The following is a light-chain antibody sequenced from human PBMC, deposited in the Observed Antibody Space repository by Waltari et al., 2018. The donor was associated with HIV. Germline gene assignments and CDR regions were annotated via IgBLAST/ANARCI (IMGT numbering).Light chain of an antibody. V-gene: IGKV2D-29*02. Sequence: DIVVTQTPLFLSVTPGPPASISCKSSQSLLYTDGKTYLYWYLQKAGQSPQLLFYEASNRFSVVPDRFSGIGAGTDFTLNLGRVKAEDVGVYYCVQSINFWTFGQGTRVEMK. CDR3: VQSINFWT. J-gene: IGKJ1*01. CDR1: QSLLYTDGKTY. CDR2: EAS.